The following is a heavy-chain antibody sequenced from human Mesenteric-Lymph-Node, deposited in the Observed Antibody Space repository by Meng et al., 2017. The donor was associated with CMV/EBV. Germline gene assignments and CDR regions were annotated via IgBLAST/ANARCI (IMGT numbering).Heavy chain of an antibody. CDR1: GYTFTGYY. D-gene: IGHD3-3*01. CDR3: ARVRGSITIFGVVKYGMDV. Sequence: GESLKISCAASGYTFTGYYMHWVRQAPGQGPEWMAWINPSSGGTSYAQKFQGRVTVTTDTSISTAYMELRSLRSDDTAVYYCARVRGSITIFGVVKYGMDVWGQGTTVTVSS. CDR2: INPSSGGT. V-gene: IGHV1-2*02. J-gene: IGHJ6*02.